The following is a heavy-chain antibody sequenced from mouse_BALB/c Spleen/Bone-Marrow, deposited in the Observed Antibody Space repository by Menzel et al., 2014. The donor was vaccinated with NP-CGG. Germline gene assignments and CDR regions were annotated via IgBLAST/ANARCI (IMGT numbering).Heavy chain of an antibody. CDR3: TRWDGNYLYWFFDV. D-gene: IGHD2-1*01. J-gene: IGHJ1*01. Sequence: VQLQQSGAELVRPGASVKLSCKASGYTFTTYWIHWVKQRPGQGLEWIGNIYPSDSYTNYNQKFKDKATLTVDKSSSTGYMQLSSPTSEVSAVYYCTRWDGNYLYWFFDVWGAGSTVTVSS. V-gene: IGHV1-69*02. CDR1: GYTFTTYW. CDR2: IYPSDSYT.